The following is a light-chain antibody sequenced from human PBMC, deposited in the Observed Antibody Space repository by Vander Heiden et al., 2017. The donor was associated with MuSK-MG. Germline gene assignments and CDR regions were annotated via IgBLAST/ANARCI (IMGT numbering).Light chain of an antibody. Sequence: DIQMTQSPSSLSASVGDRVTITCGASQSISSYLNWYQQKLGKAPNLLIYAASSLQSGVPSRFSGSRSGTDFTLTISRLQPEDFATYYCQQRDSTPRTFGQRTKVEIK. J-gene: IGKJ1*01. CDR1: QSISSY. CDR2: AAS. V-gene: IGKV1-39*01. CDR3: QQRDSTPRT.